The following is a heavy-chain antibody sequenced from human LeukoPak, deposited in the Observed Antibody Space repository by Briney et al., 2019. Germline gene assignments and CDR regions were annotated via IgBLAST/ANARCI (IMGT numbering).Heavy chain of an antibody. D-gene: IGHD3-22*01. J-gene: IGHJ4*02. CDR3: AKDQHSSDYFFEY. V-gene: IGHV3-23*01. Sequence: GGSLRLSCAASRFTFSSYAMSWVRQAPGKGLEWISAITGSGSSTFYAESVRGRFTISRDNSKNTLYLQMNSLRAEDTAVYYCAKDQHSSDYFFEYWGQGTLVTVSS. CDR1: RFTFSSYA. CDR2: ITGSGSST.